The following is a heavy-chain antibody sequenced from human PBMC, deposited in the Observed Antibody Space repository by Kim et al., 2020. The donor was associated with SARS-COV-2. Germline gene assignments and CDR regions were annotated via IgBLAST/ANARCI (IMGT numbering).Heavy chain of an antibody. CDR3: AKDFWYTSSSIDC. Sequence: GGSLRLSCAASGFTFSSYAMSWVRQAPGKGLEWVSALSGSGASKYYADSVKGRFAVSRDNSKNTLYLQMNSLRAEDTALYYCAKDFWYTSSSIDCWGQG. J-gene: IGHJ4*02. CDR1: GFTFSSYA. V-gene: IGHV3-23*01. CDR2: LSGSGASK. D-gene: IGHD6-6*01.